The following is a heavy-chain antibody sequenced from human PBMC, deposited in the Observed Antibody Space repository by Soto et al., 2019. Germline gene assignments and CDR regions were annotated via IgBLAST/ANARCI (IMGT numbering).Heavy chain of an antibody. Sequence: EVQLVESGGGLVQPGGSLRLSCAASGFTVSSSYLYWVRQAPGKGLEWVSSIYKSGDTYYADSVKGRFTISRDNYKRTLFLQMNSLRAEYTAVYYCARGTVGTNPNWLGPWGQGTLVTVSS. V-gene: IGHV3-66*01. CDR2: IYKSGDT. CDR3: ARGTVGTNPNWLGP. D-gene: IGHD1-26*01. J-gene: IGHJ5*02. CDR1: GFTVSSSY.